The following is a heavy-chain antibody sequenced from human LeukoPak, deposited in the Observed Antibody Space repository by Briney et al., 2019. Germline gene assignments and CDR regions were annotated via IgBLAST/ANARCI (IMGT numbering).Heavy chain of an antibody. CDR2: ISGSGGST. CDR1: GFTFSSYA. CDR3: AKDRGIAAAGRSDGMDV. D-gene: IGHD6-13*01. V-gene: IGHV3-23*01. Sequence: GGSLRLSCAASGFTFSSYAMSWVRQAPGKGLEWVSAISGSGGSTYYADSVKGRFTISRDNSKNTLYLQMNSLRAEDTAVYYCAKDRGIAAAGRSDGMDVWGQGTTVTVSS. J-gene: IGHJ6*02.